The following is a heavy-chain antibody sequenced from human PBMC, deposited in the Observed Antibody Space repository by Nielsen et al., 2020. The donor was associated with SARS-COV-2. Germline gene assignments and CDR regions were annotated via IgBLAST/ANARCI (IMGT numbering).Heavy chain of an antibody. Sequence: WIRQPPGKGLVWVSRIKGDGSTTTYADSVKGRFTISRDNAKNSLYLQMNSLRAEDTAVYYCARDYYDILTGYPTYYYYYGMDVWGQGTTVTVSS. J-gene: IGHJ6*02. D-gene: IGHD3-9*01. CDR2: IKGDGSTT. V-gene: IGHV3-74*01. CDR3: ARDYYDILTGYPTYYYYYGMDV.